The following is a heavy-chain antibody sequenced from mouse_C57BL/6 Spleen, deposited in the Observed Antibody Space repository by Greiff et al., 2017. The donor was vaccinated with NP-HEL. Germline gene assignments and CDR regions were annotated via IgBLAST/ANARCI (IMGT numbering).Heavy chain of an antibody. Sequence: EVQLQQSGPELVKPGASVKISCKASGYSFTGYYMNWVKQSPEKSLEWIGEINPSTGGTTYNQKFKAKATLTVDKSSSTAYMQLKSLTSEDSAVYYCARRGLAQGHYAMDYWGQGTSVTVSS. J-gene: IGHJ4*01. V-gene: IGHV1-42*01. CDR3: ARRGLAQGHYAMDY. CDR2: INPSTGGT. D-gene: IGHD3-2*02. CDR1: GYSFTGYY.